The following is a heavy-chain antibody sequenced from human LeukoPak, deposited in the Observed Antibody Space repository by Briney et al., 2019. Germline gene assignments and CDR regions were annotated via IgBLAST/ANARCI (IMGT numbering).Heavy chain of an antibody. D-gene: IGHD5-12*01. J-gene: IGHJ4*02. CDR1: GYSISSGYY. Sequence: SVTLSLTCAVSGYSISSGYYWGWIRQPPGNGLEWIGSMFHSGSTYYNPSLKSRVTISVDKSKNHFSLKLSSVTAADTAVYYCARSLSRGYSGFRVSPFDYWGQGTLVTVSS. V-gene: IGHV4-38-2*01. CDR3: ARSLSRGYSGFRVSPFDY. CDR2: MFHSGST.